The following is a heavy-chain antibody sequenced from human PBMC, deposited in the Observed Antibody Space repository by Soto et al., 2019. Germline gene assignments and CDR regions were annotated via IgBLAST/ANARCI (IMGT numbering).Heavy chain of an antibody. V-gene: IGHV1-69*01. CDR3: ARGGAHIPLDY. J-gene: IGHJ4*02. Sequence: QVQLVQSGAEVKKPGASVNVSCKASGGTFSSYAISWVRQAPGQGLEWMGGIIPIFGTANYAQKFQGRVTITADDSTSTAYMELSILRSEDKAVYYCARGGAHIPLDYWGQGTLVTVSS. D-gene: IGHD2-21*01. CDR1: GGTFSSYA. CDR2: IIPIFGTA.